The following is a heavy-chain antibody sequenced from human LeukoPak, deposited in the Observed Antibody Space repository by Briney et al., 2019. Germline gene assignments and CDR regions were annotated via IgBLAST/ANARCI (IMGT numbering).Heavy chain of an antibody. CDR1: GGTFISYT. V-gene: IGHV1-69*02. J-gene: IGHJ4*02. Sequence: GSSVKVSCKASGGTFISYTISWVRQAPGQGLEWMGRIIPILGIANYAKKFQGRVTITADKSTSKAYMELSSLRSEDTAVYYCATYCSSTSCSGHFDYWGQGTLVTVSS. CDR2: IIPILGIA. D-gene: IGHD2-2*01. CDR3: ATYCSSTSCSGHFDY.